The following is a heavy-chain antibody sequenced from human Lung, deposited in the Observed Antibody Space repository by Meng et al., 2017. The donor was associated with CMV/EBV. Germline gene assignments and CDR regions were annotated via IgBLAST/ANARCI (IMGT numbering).Heavy chain of an antibody. Sequence: GSLRLSCTVSGGSISSSSYYWGWIRQPPGKGPEWIGSIYYSGSTYYNPSLKSRVTICVDTSKNQFSLKLSSVTAADTAVYYCARQESSWYYFDYWGQETLVTVSS. CDR2: IYYSGST. CDR3: ARQESSWYYFDY. CDR1: GGSISSSSYY. D-gene: IGHD6-13*01. J-gene: IGHJ4*02. V-gene: IGHV4-39*01.